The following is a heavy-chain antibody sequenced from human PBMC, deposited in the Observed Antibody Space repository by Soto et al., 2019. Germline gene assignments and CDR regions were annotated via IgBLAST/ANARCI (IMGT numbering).Heavy chain of an antibody. CDR1: GYTFTSYG. Sequence: ASVKVSCKASGYTFTSYGISWVRQTPGQGLDWMGWISAYNGNTKYAQDLQGRVTMTTDTSTSTAYMELRSLRSDDTAVYYCARFSGGSYNTYYFYYGMDVWGQGTTVTVSS. V-gene: IGHV1-18*01. CDR2: ISAYNGNT. CDR3: ARFSGGSYNTYYFYYGMDV. J-gene: IGHJ6*02. D-gene: IGHD2-15*01.